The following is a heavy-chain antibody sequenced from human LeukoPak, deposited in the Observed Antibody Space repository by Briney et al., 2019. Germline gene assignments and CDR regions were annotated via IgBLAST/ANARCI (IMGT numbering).Heavy chain of an antibody. CDR1: GGSFSSHY. Sequence: SETLSLTCSVSGGSFSSHYWSWIRQPPGKGLELIGHIHDTGSTFYNPSLRGRVTISLDTSNNQFSLKLTSMTAADTAVYYCARFSSGCSTSSCYLTYWGQGTLVTVS. CDR2: IHDTGST. D-gene: IGHD2-2*01. J-gene: IGHJ4*02. V-gene: IGHV4-59*11. CDR3: ARFSSGCSTSSCYLTY.